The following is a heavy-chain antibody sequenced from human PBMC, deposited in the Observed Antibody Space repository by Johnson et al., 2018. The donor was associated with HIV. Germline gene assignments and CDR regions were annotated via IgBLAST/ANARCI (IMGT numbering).Heavy chain of an antibody. CDR3: AREGRLGSYLGGVAFDI. J-gene: IGHJ3*02. Sequence: QVQLVESGGGVVQPGRSLRLPCAASGFTFSSYAMHWVRQAPGKGLEWVAVISYDGSNKYYADSVKVRFTIPRDNSKNTLYLQMNSLRAEDTAVYYCAREGRLGSYLGGVAFDIWGQGTLVSVSS. CDR1: GFTFSSYA. V-gene: IGHV3-30*04. D-gene: IGHD1-26*01. CDR2: ISYDGSNK.